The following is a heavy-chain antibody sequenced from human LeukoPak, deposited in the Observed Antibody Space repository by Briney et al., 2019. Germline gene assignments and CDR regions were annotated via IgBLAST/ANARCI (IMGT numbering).Heavy chain of an antibody. D-gene: IGHD3-10*01. V-gene: IGHV1-69*13. Sequence: PVKVSCKASGGTFSSYAISWVRQAPGQGLEWMGGIIPIFGTANYAQKFQGRVTITADESTSTAYMELSSLRSEDTAVYYCARERWTMVRGVIIMERWDDYWGQGTLVTVSS. CDR1: GGTFSSYA. J-gene: IGHJ4*02. CDR3: ARERWTMVRGVIIMERWDDY. CDR2: IIPIFGTA.